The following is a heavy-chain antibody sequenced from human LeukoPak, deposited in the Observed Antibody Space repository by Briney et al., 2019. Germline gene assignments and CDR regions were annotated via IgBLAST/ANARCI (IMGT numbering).Heavy chain of an antibody. V-gene: IGHV3-30-3*01. CDR2: ISFDGSDK. CDR3: ARPNVLLWFGESSSQDY. D-gene: IGHD3-10*01. Sequence: GGSLRLSCAASGFPFTNYAVHWVRQAPGKGLEWVAAISFDGSDKYYTDSVKGRFTISRDNSKNTLSLQMNSLRAEDTAVYYCARPNVLLWFGESSSQDYWGQGTLVTVSS. CDR1: GFPFTNYA. J-gene: IGHJ4*02.